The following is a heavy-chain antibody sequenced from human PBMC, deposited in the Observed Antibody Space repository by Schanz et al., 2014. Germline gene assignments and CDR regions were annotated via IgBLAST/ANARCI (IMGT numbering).Heavy chain of an antibody. CDR3: AKGRFGELSAFDI. CDR1: GFTFGDYA. D-gene: IGHD3-10*01. CDR2: MNESHSTI. Sequence: EVQLLESGGGLVQPGGSLRLSCAASGFTFGDYAMTWVRQAPGKGLEWVSAMNESHSTIYYADSVRGRFTISRDNSRSTMYLQMNSLRAEDTAVYFCAKGRFGELSAFDIWGQGTMVTVSS. J-gene: IGHJ3*02. V-gene: IGHV3-23*01.